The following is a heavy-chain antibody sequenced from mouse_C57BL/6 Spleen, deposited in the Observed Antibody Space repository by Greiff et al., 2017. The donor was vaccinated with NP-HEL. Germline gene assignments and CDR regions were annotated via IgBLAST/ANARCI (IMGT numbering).Heavy chain of an antibody. CDR3: ARDRGGHNWGVFDY. D-gene: IGHD4-1*01. V-gene: IGHV5-4*01. CDR1: GFTFSSYA. J-gene: IGHJ2*01. Sequence: EVMLVESGGGLVKPGGSLKLSCAASGFTFSSYAMSWVRQTPEKRLEWVATISDGGSYTYYPDNVKGRFTISRDNAKNNLYLQMSHLKSEDTAMYYCARDRGGHNWGVFDYWGQGTTLTVSS. CDR2: ISDGGSYT.